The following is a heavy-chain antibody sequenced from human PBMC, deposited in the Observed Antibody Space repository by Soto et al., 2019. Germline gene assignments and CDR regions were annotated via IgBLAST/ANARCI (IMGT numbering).Heavy chain of an antibody. Sequence: PSETLSLTCTVSGGSISSGGYYWSWIRQHPGKGLEWIGYIYYSGSTYYNPSLKSRVTISVDTSKNQFSLKLSSVTAADTAVYYCASSMVRGPHGYYFDYRGQGTLVPVSS. CDR3: ASSMVRGPHGYYFDY. D-gene: IGHD3-10*01. CDR1: GGSISSGGYY. V-gene: IGHV4-31*03. CDR2: IYYSGST. J-gene: IGHJ4*02.